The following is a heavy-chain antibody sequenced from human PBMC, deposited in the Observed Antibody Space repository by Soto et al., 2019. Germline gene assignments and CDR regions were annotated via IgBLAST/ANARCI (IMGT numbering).Heavy chain of an antibody. CDR3: ASVLLWFGELSGAFDI. CDR1: PGYISIRNW. Sequence: SETLSVTCVVSPGYISIRNWWSWFRQPPVKGLEWIGEIYHSGSTNYNPSLKSRVTISVGKSKNQFSLKLSSVTAADTSVYYCASVLLWFGELSGAFDIWGQGTMVTGSS. J-gene: IGHJ3*02. D-gene: IGHD3-10*01. CDR2: IYHSGST. V-gene: IGHV4-4*02.